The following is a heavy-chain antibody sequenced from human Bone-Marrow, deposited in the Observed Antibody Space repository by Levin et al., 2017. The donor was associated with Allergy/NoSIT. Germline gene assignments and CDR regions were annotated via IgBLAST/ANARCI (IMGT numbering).Heavy chain of an antibody. CDR1: GFTFSSYA. Sequence: GESLKISCAASGFTFSSYAMSWVRQAPGKGLEWVSAISGSGGSTYYADSVKGRFTISRDNSKNTLYLQMNSLRAEDTAVYYCAKGWRYFDWLLSSYYFDYWGQGTLVTVSS. V-gene: IGHV3-23*01. D-gene: IGHD3-9*01. J-gene: IGHJ4*02. CDR3: AKGWRYFDWLLSSYYFDY. CDR2: ISGSGGST.